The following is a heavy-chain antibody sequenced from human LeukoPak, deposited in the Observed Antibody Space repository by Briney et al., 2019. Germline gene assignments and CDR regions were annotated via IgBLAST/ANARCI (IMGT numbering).Heavy chain of an antibody. CDR2: IYHTGST. CDR3: ARVDGPFDI. V-gene: IGHV4-30-4*08. D-gene: IGHD5-24*01. J-gene: IGHJ3*02. Sequence: SETLSLTCTVSGDSISSGDYYWSWIRQPPGKGLEWIAYIYHTGSTYYNPSLGSRVIISVDTSKSQFSLKLSSMTAADMAVYYCARVDGPFDIWGQGTMVTVSS. CDR1: GDSISSGDYY.